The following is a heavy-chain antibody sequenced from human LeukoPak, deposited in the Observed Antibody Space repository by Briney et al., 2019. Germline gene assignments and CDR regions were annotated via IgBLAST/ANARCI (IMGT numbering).Heavy chain of an antibody. Sequence: GSLRLSCAASGFTFSSYSMNWVRQAPGKGLEWIGSIYYSGSTYYNPSLKSRVTISVDTSKNQFSLKLSSVTAADTAVYYCARRIAVAGTDAFDIWGQGTMVTVSS. CDR3: ARRIAVAGTDAFDI. CDR2: IYYSGST. D-gene: IGHD6-19*01. V-gene: IGHV4-39*01. J-gene: IGHJ3*02. CDR1: GFTFSSYSMN.